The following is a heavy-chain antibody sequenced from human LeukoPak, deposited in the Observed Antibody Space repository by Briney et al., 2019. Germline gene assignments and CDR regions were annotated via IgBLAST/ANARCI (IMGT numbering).Heavy chain of an antibody. CDR3: ARGPNSNWSGLDF. CDR1: GFSFSGHW. CDR2: ISPTGSTT. Sequence: GGSLRLSCTASGFSFSGHWMHWARQLPGKGLVWVSRISPTGSTTSYADPVKGRFTVSRDNAKNTLYLQVNNLRAEDTAVYYCARGPNSNWSGLDFWGQGTLLTVSS. V-gene: IGHV3-74*01. D-gene: IGHD6-6*01. J-gene: IGHJ4*02.